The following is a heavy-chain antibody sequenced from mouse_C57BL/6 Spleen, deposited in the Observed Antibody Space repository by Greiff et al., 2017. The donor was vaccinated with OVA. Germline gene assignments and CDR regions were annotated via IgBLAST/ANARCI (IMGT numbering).Heavy chain of an antibody. CDR1: GYTFTSYW. CDR3: ARRGAYDYGDFAY. CDR2: IYPGSGST. D-gene: IGHD2-4*01. Sequence: QVQLQQSGAELVKPGASVKMSCKASGYTFTSYWITWVKQRPGQGLEWIGDIYPGSGSTNYNEKFKGKATLTVDTSSSTAYMQLSSLTSEDSAVYYCARRGAYDYGDFAYWGQGTLVTVSA. V-gene: IGHV1-55*01. J-gene: IGHJ3*01.